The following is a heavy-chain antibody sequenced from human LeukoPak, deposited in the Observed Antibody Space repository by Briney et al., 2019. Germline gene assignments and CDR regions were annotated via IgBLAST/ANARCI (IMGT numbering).Heavy chain of an antibody. D-gene: IGHD4-17*01. V-gene: IGHV6-1*01. CDR1: GDTVSSNSAA. J-gene: IGHJ6*03. Sequence: QTLSLTCAISGDTVSSNSAAWNWIRQSPSRGLEWLGRTYYRAKWYNDYIVSLKSRITIYPDASKNQFSLQLNSVTPEDTAVYYWAREDMDGDSFKYYQYVDVWGKGTSVTVFS. CDR2: TYYRAKWYN. CDR3: AREDMDGDSFKYYQYVDV.